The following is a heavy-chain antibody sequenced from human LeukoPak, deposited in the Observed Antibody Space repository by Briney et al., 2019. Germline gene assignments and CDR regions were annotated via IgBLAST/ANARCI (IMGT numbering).Heavy chain of an antibody. CDR3: ARGDSGSTYFDY. CDR2: IYTSGST. J-gene: IGHJ4*02. D-gene: IGHD3-10*01. Sequence: SETLSLTCTVSGGSISSSSYYWSWIRQPAGKGLEWIGRIYTSGSTNYNPSLKSRVTMSVDTSKNQFSLKLNSVTAADTAVYYCARGDSGSTYFDYWGQGTLVTVSS. CDR1: GGSISSSSYY. V-gene: IGHV4-61*02.